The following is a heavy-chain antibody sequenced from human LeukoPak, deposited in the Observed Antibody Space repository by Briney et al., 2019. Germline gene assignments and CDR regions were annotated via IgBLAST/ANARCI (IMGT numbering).Heavy chain of an antibody. Sequence: SETLSLTCAVYGGSFSGYYWSWIRQPPGKGLEWIGEINHSGSTNYNPSLKSRVTISVDTSKNQFSLKLSSVTAADTAVYYCARGFRYGYYKYYFDYWGQGTLVTVSS. J-gene: IGHJ4*02. CDR3: ARGFRYGYYKYYFDY. D-gene: IGHD3-22*01. CDR2: INHSGST. CDR1: GGSFSGYY. V-gene: IGHV4-34*01.